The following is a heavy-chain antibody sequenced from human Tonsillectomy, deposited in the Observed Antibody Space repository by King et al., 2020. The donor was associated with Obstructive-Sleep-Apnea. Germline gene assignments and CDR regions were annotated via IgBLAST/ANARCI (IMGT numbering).Heavy chain of an antibody. J-gene: IGHJ3*02. D-gene: IGHD3-22*01. V-gene: IGHV4-59*01. Sequence: QLQESGPGLVKPSETLSITCTVSGGSISSYYWRWIRQPPGKGLEWIGYIYYSGSTNYNPSLKSRVTISVDTSKKQFSLKLSSVTAADTAVYYCARGAEYDYVSSGYPDAFDIWGQGTMVTVSS. CDR3: ARGAEYDYVSSGYPDAFDI. CDR2: IYYSGST. CDR1: GGSISSYY.